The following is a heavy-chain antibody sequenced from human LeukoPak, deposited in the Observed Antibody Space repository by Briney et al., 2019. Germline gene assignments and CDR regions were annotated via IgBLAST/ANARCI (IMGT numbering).Heavy chain of an antibody. D-gene: IGHD3-10*01. Sequence: PGRSLRLSCAASGFTFDDYAMHWVRQAPGKGLEWVSGISWNSGSIGYADSVKGRFTISRDNAKNTLYLQMNSLRAEDTAVYYCARDALWSTEIDYWGQGTLVTVSS. CDR1: GFTFDDYA. V-gene: IGHV3-9*01. CDR2: ISWNSGSI. J-gene: IGHJ4*02. CDR3: ARDALWSTEIDY.